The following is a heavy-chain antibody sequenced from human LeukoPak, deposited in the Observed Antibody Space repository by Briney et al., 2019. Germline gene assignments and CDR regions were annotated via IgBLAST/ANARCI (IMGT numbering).Heavy chain of an antibody. CDR1: GLAFTNSW. Sequence: GGSLRLSCAASGLAFTNSWMSWVRQTPGEGLEWVANIKQDGSEKYYVDSVKGRFTISRDNAKNSLYLQMNSLTAEDTALYYCAGLSTAVAGGDSGGQGALVTVSS. J-gene: IGHJ4*02. CDR2: IKQDGSEK. CDR3: AGLSTAVAGGDS. V-gene: IGHV3-7*01. D-gene: IGHD6-19*01.